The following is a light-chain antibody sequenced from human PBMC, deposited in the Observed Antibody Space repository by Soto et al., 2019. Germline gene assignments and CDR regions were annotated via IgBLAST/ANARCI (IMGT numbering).Light chain of an antibody. CDR3: CSFASRNTYV. J-gene: IGLJ1*01. CDR2: DVS. CDR1: SSDVGAYNH. V-gene: IGLV2-14*01. Sequence: QSVLTKPASVSGAPGQSIAISCTGTSSDVGAYNHVSWYQQHPGKAPELMIFDVSNRPSGVSDRFSGSKSGNTASLTISGLQAEDEADYYCCSFASRNTYVFGSGTKVTVL.